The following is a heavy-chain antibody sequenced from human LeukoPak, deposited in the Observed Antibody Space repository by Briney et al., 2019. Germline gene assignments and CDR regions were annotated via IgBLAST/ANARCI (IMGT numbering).Heavy chain of an antibody. J-gene: IGHJ5*02. CDR1: GASMTNYY. CDR2: FYTSGDT. V-gene: IGHV4-4*07. D-gene: IGHD5-18*01. CDR3: ARRDTGYNWFDP. Sequence: SETLSLTCTVSGASMTNYYWSWIRQPAGKGLEWIGRFYTSGDTNYNPSLKSRVTMSVDTSKNQFSLKLSSVTAADTAVYYCARRDTGYNWFDPWGQGTLVTVSS.